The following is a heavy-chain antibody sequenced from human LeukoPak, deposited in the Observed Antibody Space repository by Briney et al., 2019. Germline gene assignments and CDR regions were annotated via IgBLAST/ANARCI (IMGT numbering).Heavy chain of an antibody. J-gene: IGHJ4*02. V-gene: IGHV3-48*01. D-gene: IGHD1-26*01. CDR2: IRSSTSGYTI. CDR1: GFTFSNYR. CDR3: ARGTGSYYGHFDY. Sequence: GGSLRLSCAASGFTFSNYRMNWVRQAPGKGLEWVSYIRSSTSGYTIYYADSVRGRFTISRDNAKNSLYLQMNSLRAEDTAVYYCARGTGSYYGHFDYWGQGTLVTVSS.